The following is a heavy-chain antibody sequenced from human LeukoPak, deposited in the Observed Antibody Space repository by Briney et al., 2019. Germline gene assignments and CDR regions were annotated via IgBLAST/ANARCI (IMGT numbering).Heavy chain of an antibody. Sequence: GGSLRLSCAVSGFTLTNHRVSWVRQAPGKGLEWVSIITGTGGRYYGDSVKGRFILSRDNSKNTVYMQMSSLRAEDTATYYCAKDYCRDGNCPFPFLDSWGQGTLVTVSS. CDR1: GFTLTNHR. CDR2: ITGTGGR. J-gene: IGHJ4*02. V-gene: IGHV3-23*01. D-gene: IGHD2-15*01. CDR3: AKDYCRDGNCPFPFLDS.